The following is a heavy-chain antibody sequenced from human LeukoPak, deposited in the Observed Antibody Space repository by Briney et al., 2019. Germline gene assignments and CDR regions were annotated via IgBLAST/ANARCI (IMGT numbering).Heavy chain of an antibody. CDR3: ARVRSGYYFDY. CDR1: GYTFTSYD. D-gene: IGHD1-14*01. Sequence: ASVKVSCKASGYTFTSYDINWGRQATGQGLEWMGWMNPNSGNTGYAQKFQGRVTITRNTSISTAYMELSSLRSEDTAVYYCARVRSGYYFDYWGQGTLVTVSS. CDR2: MNPNSGNT. J-gene: IGHJ4*02. V-gene: IGHV1-8*03.